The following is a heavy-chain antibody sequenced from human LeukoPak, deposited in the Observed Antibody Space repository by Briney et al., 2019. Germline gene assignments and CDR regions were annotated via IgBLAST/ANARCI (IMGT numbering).Heavy chain of an antibody. CDR3: AREPPSGDYIDAFDI. D-gene: IGHD4-17*01. CDR1: GGSFSGYY. J-gene: IGHJ3*02. V-gene: IGHV4-34*01. CDR2: INHSGST. Sequence: SETLSLTCAVYGGSFSGYYWSWIRQPPRKGLEWIGEINHSGSTNYNPSLKSRVTISVDTSKNQFSLKLSSVTAADTAVYYCAREPPSGDYIDAFDIWGQGTMVTVSS.